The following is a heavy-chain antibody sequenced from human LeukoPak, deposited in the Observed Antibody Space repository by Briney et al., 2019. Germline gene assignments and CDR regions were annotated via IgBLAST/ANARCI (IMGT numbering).Heavy chain of an antibody. CDR3: ARGYYDSSGYYY. D-gene: IGHD3-22*01. CDR2: INPNSGGT. J-gene: IGHJ4*02. Sequence: ASVKVSCKVSGYTFTGYYMHWVRQAPGQGLEWMGRINPNSGGTNYAQKFQGRVTMTRDTSISTAYMELSRLRSDDTAVYYCARGYYDSSGYYYWGQGTLVTVSS. CDR1: GYTFTGYY. V-gene: IGHV1-2*06.